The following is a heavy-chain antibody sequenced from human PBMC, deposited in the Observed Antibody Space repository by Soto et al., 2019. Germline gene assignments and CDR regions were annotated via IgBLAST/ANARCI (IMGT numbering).Heavy chain of an antibody. CDR3: ARSSGSYFAAFYDT. CDR1: SFSFSSSG. J-gene: IGHJ4*02. D-gene: IGHD1-26*01. CDR2: IWDDGGNK. V-gene: IGHV3-33*01. Sequence: QAQLEESGGGVVQPGTSLRLSCSASSFSFSSSGMHWVRQPSGKGLEWVAAIWDDGGNKYYADSVRGRFTISRDNSKNTLFLQMNSLRAEDTALYYCARSSGSYFAAFYDTWGQGTLVSVSS.